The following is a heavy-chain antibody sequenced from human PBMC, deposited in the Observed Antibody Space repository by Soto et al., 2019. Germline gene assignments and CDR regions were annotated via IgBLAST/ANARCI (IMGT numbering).Heavy chain of an antibody. Sequence: QVQLVESGGGVVQPGRSLRLSCAASGFTFSSYGMHWVRQAPGKGLEWVAVIWYDGSNKYYADSVKGRFTISRDNSKNTLCLQMNSLRAEDTAVYYCARVSITGTSYFDYWGQGTLVTVSS. CDR1: GFTFSSYG. V-gene: IGHV3-33*01. CDR2: IWYDGSNK. J-gene: IGHJ4*02. CDR3: ARVSITGTSYFDY. D-gene: IGHD1-20*01.